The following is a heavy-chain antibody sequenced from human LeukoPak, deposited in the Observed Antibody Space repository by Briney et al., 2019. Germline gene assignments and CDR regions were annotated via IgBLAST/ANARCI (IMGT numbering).Heavy chain of an antibody. CDR3: AREYDSAVDY. Sequence: TTSETLSLTCTVSGGSISSYYWSWIRQPAGKGLEWIGRIYTSGGTNYNPSLKSRVTMSVDTSKNQFSLKPSSVTAADTAVYYCAREYDSAVDYWGQGTLVTVSS. CDR2: IYTSGGT. V-gene: IGHV4-4*07. J-gene: IGHJ4*02. D-gene: IGHD3-22*01. CDR1: GGSISSYY.